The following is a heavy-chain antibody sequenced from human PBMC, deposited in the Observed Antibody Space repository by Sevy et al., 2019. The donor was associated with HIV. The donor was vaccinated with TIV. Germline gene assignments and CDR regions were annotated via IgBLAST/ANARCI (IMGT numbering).Heavy chain of an antibody. CDR2: IYYSGST. CDR1: GGSISSYY. V-gene: IGHV4-59*01. D-gene: IGHD1-26*01. J-gene: IGHJ5*02. CDR3: ARAKYIVGATSEHWFDP. Sequence: SETLSLTCTVSGGSISSYYWSWIRQPPGMGLEWIGYIYYSGSTNYNPSLKSRVTISVDTSKNQFSLKLSSVTAADTAVYYCARAKYIVGATSEHWFDPWGQGTLVTVSS.